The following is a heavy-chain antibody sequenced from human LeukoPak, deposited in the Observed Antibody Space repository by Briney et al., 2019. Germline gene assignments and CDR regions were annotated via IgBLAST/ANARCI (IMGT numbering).Heavy chain of an antibody. D-gene: IGHD2-2*01. J-gene: IGHJ4*02. V-gene: IGHV4-39*07. CDR3: ARGQPSFDY. Sequence: SETLSLTCTVSGGSISSGDYYWSWIRQPPGKGLEWIGNIYYTGSTYYNPSLKSRVTISLDTSKNQFSLKLTSVTAADTAVYYCARGQPSFDYWGQGTLVTVSS. CDR2: IYYTGST. CDR1: GGSISSGDYY.